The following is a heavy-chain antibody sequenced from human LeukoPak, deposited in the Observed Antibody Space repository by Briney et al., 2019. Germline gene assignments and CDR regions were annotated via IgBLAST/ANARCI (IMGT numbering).Heavy chain of an antibody. Sequence: SETLSLTCAVSGGSISSGGYYWSWIRQPPGKGLEWIGYIYYSGSTNYNPSLKSRVTISVDTSKNQFSLKLSSVTAADTAVYYCARLGGDIVVVPAGASDWFDPWGQGTLVTVSS. D-gene: IGHD2-2*01. CDR3: ARLGGDIVVVPAGASDWFDP. CDR1: GGSISSGGYY. V-gene: IGHV4-61*08. J-gene: IGHJ5*02. CDR2: IYYSGST.